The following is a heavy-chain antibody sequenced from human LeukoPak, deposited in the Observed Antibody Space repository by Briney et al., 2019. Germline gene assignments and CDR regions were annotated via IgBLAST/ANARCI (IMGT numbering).Heavy chain of an antibody. V-gene: IGHV3-23*01. CDR2: IIPSGGKT. D-gene: IGHD2/OR15-2a*01. CDR3: AKGEDGFEYYYYIDG. Sequence: GGSLRLSCEASGFAFNNYVMNWVRQAPGKGLEWVSSIIPSGGKTNYAESVKGRFTISRDNSKNTVELQMNTLRAEDTAVYYCAKGEDGFEYYYYIDGWGKGTTVTVSS. CDR1: GFAFNNYV. J-gene: IGHJ6*03.